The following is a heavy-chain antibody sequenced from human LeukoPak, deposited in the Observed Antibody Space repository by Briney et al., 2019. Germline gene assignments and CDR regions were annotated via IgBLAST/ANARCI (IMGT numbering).Heavy chain of an antibody. CDR1: GFTFSSNW. Sequence: GGSLRLSCAASGFTFSSNWMHWVRQAPGKGLVWVSRINSDGSSTSYADSVKGRFTISRDNAKNTLYLQMNSLRAEDTAVYYCARDGGYSYGYYYYYGMDVWGQGTTVTVSS. D-gene: IGHD5-18*01. J-gene: IGHJ6*02. V-gene: IGHV3-74*01. CDR3: ARDGGYSYGYYYYYGMDV. CDR2: INSDGSST.